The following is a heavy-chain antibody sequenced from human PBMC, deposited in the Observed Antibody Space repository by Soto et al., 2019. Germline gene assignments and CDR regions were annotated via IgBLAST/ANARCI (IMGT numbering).Heavy chain of an antibody. J-gene: IGHJ4*02. CDR1: GGTFSSYA. CDR2: IIPIFGTA. V-gene: IGHV1-69*13. D-gene: IGHD3-3*01. Sequence: SVKVSCKASGGTFSSYAISWVRQAPGQGLEWMGGIIPIFGTANYAQKSQGRVTITADESTSTAYMELSSLRSEDTAVYYCASGAWYYDFWSGQFDYWGQGTLVTVSS. CDR3: ASGAWYYDFWSGQFDY.